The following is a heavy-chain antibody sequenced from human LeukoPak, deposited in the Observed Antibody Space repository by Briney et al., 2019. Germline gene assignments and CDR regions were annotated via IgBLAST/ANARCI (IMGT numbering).Heavy chain of an antibody. CDR3: ARDRGWEYQLLIDAFDI. J-gene: IGHJ3*02. V-gene: IGHV1-8*01. D-gene: IGHD2-2*01. CDR1: EYTFTSYD. CDR2: MNPNSGNT. Sequence: ASVKVSCKAFEYTFTSYDINWVRQATGQGLEWMGWMNPNSGNTGYAQKFQGRVTMTRNTSINTAYMELSSLRSDDTAVYYCARDRGWEYQLLIDAFDIWGQGTMVTVSS.